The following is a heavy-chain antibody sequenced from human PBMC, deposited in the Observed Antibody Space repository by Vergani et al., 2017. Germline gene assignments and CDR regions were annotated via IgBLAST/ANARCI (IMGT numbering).Heavy chain of an antibody. Sequence: QVQLHKSGPGLVKPSETLALNCTVSDYSISSGYFWGWIRQPPGKGLEWIGSIYHSGSTSYNPSLKSRVTISVDTSKNQFSLNLRSVTAADTAVYYCARRGGYCGSGSCYFDAFDIWGQGTMVTVSS. CDR1: DYSISSGYF. D-gene: IGHD2-15*01. V-gene: IGHV4-38-2*02. CDR2: IYHSGST. J-gene: IGHJ3*02. CDR3: ARRGGYCGSGSCYFDAFDI.